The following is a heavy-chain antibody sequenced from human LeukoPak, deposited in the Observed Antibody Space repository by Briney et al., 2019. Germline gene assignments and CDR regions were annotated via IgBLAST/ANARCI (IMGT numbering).Heavy chain of an antibody. Sequence: KPGGSLRLSCAASGFTFSDYYMSWIRQAPGRGLEGVSYISSSGSTIDYADSVKGRFTISRDNAKNSLYLQMNSLRAQDTAVYYCARFRLTVTTYAHLDYWGQGTLVTVSS. D-gene: IGHD4-17*01. CDR3: ARFRLTVTTYAHLDY. CDR1: GFTFSDYY. V-gene: IGHV3-11*01. CDR2: ISSSGSTI. J-gene: IGHJ4*02.